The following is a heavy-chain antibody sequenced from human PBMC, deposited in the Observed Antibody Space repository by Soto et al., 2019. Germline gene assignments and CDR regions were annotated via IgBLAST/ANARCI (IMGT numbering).Heavy chain of an antibody. J-gene: IGHJ4*02. CDR3: ARGSSGSWRECYFDY. CDR2: IWYDGSNK. Sequence: PGGSLRLSCAASGFTFSSYGMHWVRQAPGKGLEWVAVIWYDGSNKYYADSVKGRFTISRDNSKNTLYPQMNSLRAEDTAVYYCARGSSGSWRECYFDYWGQGTLVTVS. D-gene: IGHD6-13*01. CDR1: GFTFSSYG. V-gene: IGHV3-33*01.